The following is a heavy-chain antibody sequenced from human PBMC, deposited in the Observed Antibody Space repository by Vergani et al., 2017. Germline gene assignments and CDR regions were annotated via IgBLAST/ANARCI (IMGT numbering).Heavy chain of an antibody. D-gene: IGHD3-9*01. V-gene: IGHV3-48*01. Sequence: EVQLVESGGGLVLPGGSLRLSCAASGFTFCGYGMNWVRQAPGKGLEWVSYISSGSSSIYYADSVKGRFTISRDNAKNSVHLQMNSLRAEDTAVYYCARDHYDIMTGYYRPDYWGQGTLVTVSS. J-gene: IGHJ4*02. CDR3: ARDHYDIMTGYYRPDY. CDR2: ISSGSSSI. CDR1: GFTFCGYG.